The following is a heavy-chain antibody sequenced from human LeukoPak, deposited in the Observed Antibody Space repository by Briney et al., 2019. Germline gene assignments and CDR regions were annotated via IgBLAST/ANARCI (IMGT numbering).Heavy chain of an antibody. CDR3: AREVGKQQLGWGAFDI. V-gene: IGHV3-7*01. Sequence: PGGSLRLSCAASGFTFSSYWMSWVRQAPGKGLEWVANIKQDGSEKYYVDSVKGRFTISRDNAKNSLYLQMNSLRAEDTAVYYCAREVGKQQLGWGAFDIWGQGTMVTVSS. D-gene: IGHD6-13*01. CDR1: GFTFSSYW. CDR2: IKQDGSEK. J-gene: IGHJ3*02.